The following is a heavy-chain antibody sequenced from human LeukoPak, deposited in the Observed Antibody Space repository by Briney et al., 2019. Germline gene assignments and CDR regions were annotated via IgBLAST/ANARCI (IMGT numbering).Heavy chain of an antibody. J-gene: IGHJ4*02. CDR1: GGSFSGYY. Sequence: SETLSLTCAVHGGSFSGYYWSWIRQPPGKGLERIGEINHSGSTNYNPSLKSRVTISVDTSKNQFSLKLSSVTAADTAVYYCAREAYDSSGYYYWGQGTLVTVSS. V-gene: IGHV4-34*01. CDR3: AREAYDSSGYYY. D-gene: IGHD3-22*01. CDR2: INHSGST.